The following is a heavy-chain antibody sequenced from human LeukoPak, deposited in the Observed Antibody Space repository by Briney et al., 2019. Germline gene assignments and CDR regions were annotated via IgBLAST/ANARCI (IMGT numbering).Heavy chain of an antibody. V-gene: IGHV3-30*04. CDR1: GFTFSSYA. D-gene: IGHD2-2*01. Sequence: PGRSLRLSCAASGFTFSSYAMHWVRQAPGKGLEWVAVISYDGSNKYYADSVKGRFTISRDNSKNTLYLQMNSLRAEDTAVYYCAREPTLSGYQLLAFDYWGQGTLVTVSS. CDR3: AREPTLSGYQLLAFDY. J-gene: IGHJ4*02. CDR2: ISYDGSNK.